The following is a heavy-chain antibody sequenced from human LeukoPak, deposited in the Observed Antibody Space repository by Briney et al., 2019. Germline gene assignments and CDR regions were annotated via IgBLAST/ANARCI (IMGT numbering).Heavy chain of an antibody. D-gene: IGHD6-19*01. Sequence: GGSLRLSCAASGFTFSDYYMSWIRQAPGKGLEWVSYISSSGSTIYYADSVEGRFTISRDNAKNSLYLQMNSLRAEDTAVYYCARDRDSSGWYEIYYYYMDVWGKGTTVTVSS. CDR3: ARDRDSSGWYEIYYYYMDV. V-gene: IGHV3-11*04. CDR2: ISSSGSTI. J-gene: IGHJ6*03. CDR1: GFTFSDYY.